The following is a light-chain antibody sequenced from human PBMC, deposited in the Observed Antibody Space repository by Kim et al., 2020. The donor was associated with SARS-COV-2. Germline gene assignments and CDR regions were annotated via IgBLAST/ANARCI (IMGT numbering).Light chain of an antibody. V-gene: IGLV3-1*01. CDR3: QAWDSRTAYV. CDR1: KLGDKY. J-gene: IGLJ1*01. Sequence: SYELTQPPSVSVSPGQTASITCSGDKLGDKYACWYQQKPGQSPVLVIYQDSKRPSGIPERFSGSNSGNTATLTISGTQALDEADCYCQAWDSRTAYVFGT. CDR2: QDS.